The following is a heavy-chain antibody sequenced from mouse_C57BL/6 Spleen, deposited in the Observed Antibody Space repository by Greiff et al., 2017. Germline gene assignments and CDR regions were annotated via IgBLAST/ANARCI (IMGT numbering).Heavy chain of an antibody. Sequence: EVMLVESGGGLVKPGGSLKLSCAASGFTFSDYGMHWVRQAPEKGLEWVAYISSGSSTIYYADTVKGRFTISRDNAKTTLCLQMTRLRAEDTAMYYCASADGSSQFAYWGQGTLVTVSA. CDR2: ISSGSSTI. CDR3: ASADGSSQFAY. D-gene: IGHD1-1*01. V-gene: IGHV5-17*01. CDR1: GFTFSDYG. J-gene: IGHJ3*01.